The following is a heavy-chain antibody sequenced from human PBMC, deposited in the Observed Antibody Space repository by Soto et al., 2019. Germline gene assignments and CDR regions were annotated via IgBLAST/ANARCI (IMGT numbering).Heavy chain of an antibody. Sequence: QVHLRESGPGLVKPSETLSLTCTVSDGSIGTYYWNWIRQSAGNRLEWIGRIYITGSTNFNPFLKSRVAMSVDKAKNQFSLELTSVTAADTAMYYCARGGRDGFDTWGQGTMVTVSS. CDR1: DGSIGTYY. J-gene: IGHJ3*02. CDR2: IYITGST. V-gene: IGHV4-4*07. CDR3: ARGGRDGFDT.